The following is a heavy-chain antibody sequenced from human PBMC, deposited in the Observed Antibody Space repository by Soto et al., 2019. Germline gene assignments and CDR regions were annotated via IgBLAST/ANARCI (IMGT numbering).Heavy chain of an antibody. CDR2: IYPGYSDT. D-gene: IGHD3-3*01. V-gene: IGHV5-51*01. CDR1: GYSFTSYW. J-gene: IGHJ6*02. Sequence: GESLKISCKGSGYSFTSYWIGWVRQMPGKGLEWMGIIYPGYSDTRYSPSFQGQVTISADKSISTAYLQWSSLKASDTAMYYCARHWDDFWSGTIYYYGMDVWGQGTTVTVSS. CDR3: ARHWDDFWSGTIYYYGMDV.